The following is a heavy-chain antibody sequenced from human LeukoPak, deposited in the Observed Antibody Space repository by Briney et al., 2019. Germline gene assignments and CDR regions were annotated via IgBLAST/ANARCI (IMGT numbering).Heavy chain of an antibody. CDR3: ARGRREYYFDY. CDR1: GGSFSGYY. Sequence: SETLSLTCAVYGGSFSGYYWSWIRQPPGKGLERIGEINHSGSTNYNPSLKSRVTISVDTSKNQFSLKLSSVTAADTAVYYCARGRREYYFDYWGQGTLVTVSS. CDR2: INHSGST. J-gene: IGHJ4*02. D-gene: IGHD3-10*01. V-gene: IGHV4-34*01.